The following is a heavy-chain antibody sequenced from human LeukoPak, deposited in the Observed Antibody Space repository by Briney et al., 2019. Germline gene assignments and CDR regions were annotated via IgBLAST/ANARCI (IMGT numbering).Heavy chain of an antibody. CDR2: ISSSSSYI. J-gene: IGHJ6*02. CDR1: GFTFSSYS. V-gene: IGHV3-21*01. D-gene: IGHD3-10*01. CDR3: ARDGSYYYGWGSYFGPYYYGMDV. Sequence: PGGSLRLSCAASGFTFSSYSMNWVRQAPGKGLEWVSSISSSSSYIYYADSVKGRFTISRDNAKNSLYLQMNSLRAEDTAVYYCARDGSYYYGWGSYFGPYYYGMDVWGQGTTVTVSS.